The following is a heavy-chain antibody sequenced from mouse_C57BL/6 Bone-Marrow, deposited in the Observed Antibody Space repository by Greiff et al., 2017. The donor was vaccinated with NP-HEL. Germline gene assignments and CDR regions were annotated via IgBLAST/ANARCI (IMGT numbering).Heavy chain of an antibody. D-gene: IGHD1-1*01. CDR1: GYSITSGYY. CDR3: ARDTTVY. Sequence: EVQRVESGPGLVKPSQSLSLTCSVTGYSITSGYYWNWIRQFPGNKLEWMGYISYDGSNNYNPSLKNRISITRDTSKNQFFLKLNSVTTEDTATYYCARDTTVYWGQGTTLTVSS. J-gene: IGHJ2*01. V-gene: IGHV3-6*01. CDR2: ISYDGSN.